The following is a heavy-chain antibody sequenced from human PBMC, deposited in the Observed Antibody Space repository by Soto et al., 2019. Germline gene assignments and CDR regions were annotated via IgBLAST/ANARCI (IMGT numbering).Heavy chain of an antibody. CDR3: AKKVNSGSGSQYFDY. D-gene: IGHD3-10*01. V-gene: IGHV3-30-3*02. CDR1: GFTFSNYA. Sequence: GGSLRLSCAASGFTFSNYAMHWVRQAPGKGLEWVAVISYDGSNKYYADSVKGRFTISRDNSKNTLFLQMNGLRAEDTAVYYCAKKVNSGSGSQYFDYWGQGTLVTVSS. J-gene: IGHJ4*02. CDR2: ISYDGSNK.